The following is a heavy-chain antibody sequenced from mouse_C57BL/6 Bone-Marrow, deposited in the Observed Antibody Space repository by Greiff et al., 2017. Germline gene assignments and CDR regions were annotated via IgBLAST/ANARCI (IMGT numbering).Heavy chain of an antibody. J-gene: IGHJ3*01. CDR3: ARGLAWFAY. Sequence: EVQLQQSGPELVKPGASVKISCTASGYTFTDYYMNWVKQSQGKSLEWIGDINPNDGGTSYNQKIKGKATLTVDKSSSTTYMEARSLTSEDSAVYYGARGLAWFAYWGQGTLVTVAA. CDR2: INPNDGGT. V-gene: IGHV1-26*01. CDR1: GYTFTDYY. D-gene: IGHD3-3*01.